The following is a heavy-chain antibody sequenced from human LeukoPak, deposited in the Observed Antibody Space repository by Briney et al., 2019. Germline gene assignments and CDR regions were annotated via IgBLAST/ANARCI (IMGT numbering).Heavy chain of an antibody. V-gene: IGHV3-23*01. CDR3: AKGSSSWYESLDYYYGMDV. CDR2: ISGSGGST. Sequence: GGSLRLSCAASGFAFSIYAMSWVRQAPGKGLEWVSAISGSGGSTYYADSVEGRFTISRDNSKNTLYLQMNSLRAEDTAVYYCAKGSSSWYESLDYYYGMDVWGQGTTVTVSS. J-gene: IGHJ6*02. D-gene: IGHD6-13*01. CDR1: GFAFSIYA.